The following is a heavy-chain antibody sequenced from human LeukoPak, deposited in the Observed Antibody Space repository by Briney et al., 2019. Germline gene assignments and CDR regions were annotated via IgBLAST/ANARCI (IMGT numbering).Heavy chain of an antibody. D-gene: IGHD2-8*01. CDR3: ASSPIVLMVYAIGLDY. V-gene: IGHV3-21*01. Sequence: PGGSLRLSCAASGFTFSSYSMNWVRQAPGKGLEWISSISSSSSYIYYADSVKGRFTISRDNAKNSLYLQMNSLRAEDTAVYYCASSPIVLMVYAIGLDYWGQGTLVTVSS. CDR1: GFTFSSYS. CDR2: ISSSSSYI. J-gene: IGHJ4*02.